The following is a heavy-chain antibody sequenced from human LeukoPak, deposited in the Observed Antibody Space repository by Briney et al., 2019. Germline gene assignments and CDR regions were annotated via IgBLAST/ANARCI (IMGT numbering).Heavy chain of an antibody. J-gene: IGHJ4*02. V-gene: IGHV1-2*02. CDR1: GYTFTGYY. CDR2: INPNSGGT. Sequence: ASVKVSCKASGYTFTGYYMHWVRQAPGQGLEWMGWINPNSGGTNYAQKFQGRVTMTRDTSISTAYMELSRLRSDDTAVYYCARAYSYYDYVWGSYYFDYWGQGTLVTVSS. D-gene: IGHD3-16*01. CDR3: ARAYSYYDYVWGSYYFDY.